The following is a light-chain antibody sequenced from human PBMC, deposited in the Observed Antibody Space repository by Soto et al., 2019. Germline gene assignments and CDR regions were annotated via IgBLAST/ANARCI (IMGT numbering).Light chain of an antibody. V-gene: IGLV2-8*01. Sequence: QSVLTQPPSASGSPGQSVTISCTGTSSDVGDNYVPWYQQHLGKAPKLIIYEVSQRPSGVPDRFSGSKSGNTASLTVSGLQTEDEADYYCSAYAGSNNFVFDSGTKVTVL. CDR3: SAYAGSNNFV. CDR2: EVS. J-gene: IGLJ1*01. CDR1: SSDVGDNY.